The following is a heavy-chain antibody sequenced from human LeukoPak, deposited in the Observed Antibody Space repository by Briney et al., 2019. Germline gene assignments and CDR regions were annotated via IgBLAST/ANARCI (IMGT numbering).Heavy chain of an antibody. CDR3: ARDEEMITTYYFDY. CDR2: ISYDGSNK. J-gene: IGHJ4*02. D-gene: IGHD3-16*01. Sequence: GGSLRLSCAASGFTFSSYAMHWVRQAPGKGLEVVAVISYDGSNKYYADSVKGRFTISRDNSKNTLYLQMNSLRAEDTAVYYCARDEEMITTYYFDYWGQGTLVTVSS. V-gene: IGHV3-30-3*01. CDR1: GFTFSSYA.